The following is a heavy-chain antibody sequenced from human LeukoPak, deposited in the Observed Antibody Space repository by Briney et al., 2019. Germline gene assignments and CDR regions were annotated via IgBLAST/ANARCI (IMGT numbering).Heavy chain of an antibody. J-gene: IGHJ4*02. Sequence: GASVKVSCKASGYTFTGYYMHWVRQAPGQGLEWMGRINPNSGGTNYAQKFQGRVTMTRDTSISTAYMELSRLRSDDTAVYYCARSAITMVRGGGAYYFDYWGQGTLVTVSS. CDR1: GYTFTGYY. CDR2: INPNSGGT. CDR3: ARSAITMVRGGGAYYFDY. D-gene: IGHD3-10*01. V-gene: IGHV1-2*06.